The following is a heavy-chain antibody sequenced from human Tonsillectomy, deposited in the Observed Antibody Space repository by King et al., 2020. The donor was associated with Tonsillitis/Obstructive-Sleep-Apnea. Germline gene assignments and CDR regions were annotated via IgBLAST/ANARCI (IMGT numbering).Heavy chain of an antibody. CDR3: ARGPTVTTFYYYYYYMDV. CDR1: GYTFTGYY. V-gene: IGHV1-2*04. J-gene: IGHJ6*03. Sequence: QLVQSGAEVKKPGASVKVSCKASGYTFTGYYMHWVRQAPGQGLEWMGWINPNRGGTNYAQKFQGWVTMTRDTSISTAYMELSRLRSDDTAVYYCARGPTVTTFYYYYYYMDVWGKGTTVTVSS. D-gene: IGHD4-11*01. CDR2: INPNRGGT.